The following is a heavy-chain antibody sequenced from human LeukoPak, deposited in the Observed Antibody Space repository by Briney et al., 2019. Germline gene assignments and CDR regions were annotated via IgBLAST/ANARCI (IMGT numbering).Heavy chain of an antibody. V-gene: IGHV1-69*05. CDR1: GGTFSSYA. CDR2: IIPIFGTA. Sequence: GASVKVSCKASGGTFSSYAISWVRQAPGQGLEWMGRIIPIFGTANYAQEFQGRVTITTDESTSTAYMELSSLRSEDTAVYYCARDHCSGGSCYTFDYWGQGTLVTVSS. CDR3: ARDHCSGGSCYTFDY. D-gene: IGHD2-15*01. J-gene: IGHJ4*02.